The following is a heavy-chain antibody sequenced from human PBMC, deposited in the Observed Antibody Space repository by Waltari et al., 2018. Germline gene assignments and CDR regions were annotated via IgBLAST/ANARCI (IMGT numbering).Heavy chain of an antibody. V-gene: IGHV4-59*01. D-gene: IGHD3-16*01. CDR2: IYYSGST. CDR1: GGSISSYY. CDR3: ARGLRGGVRPAFDY. J-gene: IGHJ4*02. Sequence: QVQLQESGPGLVKPSETLSLTCTVSGGSISSYYWHWIRQPPGKGLEWIGDIYYSGSTNSNPSLKSRGTISVDTSTNQFSLKLSSVTVADAAVYYCARGLRGGVRPAFDYWGQGTLVTVSS.